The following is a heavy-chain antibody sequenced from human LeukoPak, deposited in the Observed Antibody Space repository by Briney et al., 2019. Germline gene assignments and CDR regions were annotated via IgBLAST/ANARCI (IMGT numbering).Heavy chain of an antibody. CDR3: ARRDVGATIDY. CDR1: GDSNSSSRFY. Sequence: PSDTLSLTCTVSGDSNSSSRFYWPWTRQPPGKGQEWIGSLLSTGRSFYNPSLKSRVSISVDTPNNPCSLRRGSVTASDTAVYYCARRDVGATIDYWGQGTLVTVSS. D-gene: IGHD1-26*01. V-gene: IGHV4-39*01. J-gene: IGHJ4*02. CDR2: LLSTGRS.